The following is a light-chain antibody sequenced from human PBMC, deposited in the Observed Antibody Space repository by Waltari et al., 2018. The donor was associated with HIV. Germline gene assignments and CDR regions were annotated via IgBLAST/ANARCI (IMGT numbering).Light chain of an antibody. V-gene: IGLV2-14*03. CDR2: EVT. CDR3: SSYTSSSLEK. J-gene: IGLJ2*01. CDR1: SSDVVGYNL. Sequence: SALTQPASVSGSPGQSITILCTGTSSDVVGYNLVSWYQQHAVKAPKLLIYEVTNRPSGVSNRFSGAKSGNTASLTICGLHVEDEADYYCSSYTSSSLEKVGGGTNLTVL.